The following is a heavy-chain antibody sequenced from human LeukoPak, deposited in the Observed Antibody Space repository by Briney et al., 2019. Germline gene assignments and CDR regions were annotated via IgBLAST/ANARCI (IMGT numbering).Heavy chain of an antibody. V-gene: IGHV3-33*06. Sequence: PGGSLRLSCEASGFTFSSYGMHWVRQAPGKGLEWVAVIWYDGSNKYYADSVKGRFTISRDNSKNTLYLQMNSLRAEDTAVYYCAKELWGSGSYGVAYYMDVWGKGTTVTVSS. D-gene: IGHD3-10*01. CDR3: AKELWGSGSYGVAYYMDV. CDR1: GFTFSSYG. J-gene: IGHJ6*03. CDR2: IWYDGSNK.